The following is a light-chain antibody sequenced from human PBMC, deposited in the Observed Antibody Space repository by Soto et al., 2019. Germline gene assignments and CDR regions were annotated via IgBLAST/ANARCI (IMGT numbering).Light chain of an antibody. CDR2: GAS. J-gene: IGKJ2*01. V-gene: IGKV3-15*01. CDR1: RSVSRT. Sequence: EIVMTQSPATLSVSPGEEATLSCRASRSVSRTLAWYQQNPGQAPRLLIYGASTRATGIPARFSGSGSGTEFTLTISSLQSEDFAVYYCQQYNNWPLYTFGQGTKLEIK. CDR3: QQYNNWPLYT.